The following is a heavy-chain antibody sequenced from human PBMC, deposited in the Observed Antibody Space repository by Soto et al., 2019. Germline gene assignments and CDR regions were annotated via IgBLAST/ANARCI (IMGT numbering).Heavy chain of an antibody. CDR2: RIPILGIA. Sequence: QVQLVQSGAEVKKPGSSVKVSCKASGGTFSSYTISWVRQAPGQGLEWMGRRIPILGIANYAQKFQGRVTITADKSTSTAYMVLSSLRSEDTAVYYCARAGLQSPSYFDYWGQGTLVTVSS. CDR3: ARAGLQSPSYFDY. V-gene: IGHV1-69*02. CDR1: GGTFSSYT. J-gene: IGHJ4*02. D-gene: IGHD4-4*01.